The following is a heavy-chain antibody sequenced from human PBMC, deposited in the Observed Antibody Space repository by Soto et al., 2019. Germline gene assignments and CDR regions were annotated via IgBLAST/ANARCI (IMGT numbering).Heavy chain of an antibody. Sequence: QVQLVQSGAEVRKPGSSVRVSCKASGGPARSYTLTWVRQAPGQGLEWMGRIIPLLGVPDYAQKFQGRLHIVADKSTNTAYMDLSSLTSDDTALYYCARERFCSSTACYRDAFDVWGQGTQVTVSS. J-gene: IGHJ3*01. V-gene: IGHV1-69*04. CDR3: ARERFCSSTACYRDAFDV. CDR2: IIPLLGVP. D-gene: IGHD2-2*01. CDR1: GGPARSYT.